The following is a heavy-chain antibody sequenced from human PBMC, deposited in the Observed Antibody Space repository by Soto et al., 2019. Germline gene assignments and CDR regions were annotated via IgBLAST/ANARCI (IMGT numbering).Heavy chain of an antibody. Sequence: SLKISCKGSGYSFTSYWISWVRQMPGKGLEWMGRIDPSDSYTNYSPSFQGHVTISADKSISTAYLQWSSLKASDTAMYYCATRPYYYGSPDYSYVMDVWGQGTTVTVSS. J-gene: IGHJ6*02. V-gene: IGHV5-10-1*01. D-gene: IGHD3-10*01. CDR1: GYSFTSYW. CDR3: ATRPYYYGSPDYSYVMDV. CDR2: IDPSDSYT.